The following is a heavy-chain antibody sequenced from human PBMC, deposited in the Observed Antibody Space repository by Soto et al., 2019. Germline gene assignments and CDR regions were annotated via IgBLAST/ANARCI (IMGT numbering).Heavy chain of an antibody. V-gene: IGHV4-59*01. Sequence: SETLSLTCTVSGTSISSYYWSWIRQPPGKGLEWIANIHYSGTTNYNPSLASRVTLSVDTSKNQFSLKMTSVTAADRAMYFCARYNSYAIDDWGRGTLVTLAS. CDR3: ARYNSYAIDD. D-gene: IGHD2-8*01. CDR1: GTSISSYY. J-gene: IGHJ4*02. CDR2: IHYSGTT.